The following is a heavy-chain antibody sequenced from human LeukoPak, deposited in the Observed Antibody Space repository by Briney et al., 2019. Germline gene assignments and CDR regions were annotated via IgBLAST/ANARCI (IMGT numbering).Heavy chain of an antibody. CDR1: GFTFSSYW. V-gene: IGHV3-7*01. Sequence: PGGSLRLSCAASGFTFSSYWMSWVRQAPGKGLEWVANIKQDGSEKYYVDSVKGRFTISRDSAKNSLYLQMNSLRAEDTAVYYCARGYYDTLTGPDYWGQGTLVTVSS. CDR2: IKQDGSEK. D-gene: IGHD3-9*01. CDR3: ARGYYDTLTGPDY. J-gene: IGHJ4*02.